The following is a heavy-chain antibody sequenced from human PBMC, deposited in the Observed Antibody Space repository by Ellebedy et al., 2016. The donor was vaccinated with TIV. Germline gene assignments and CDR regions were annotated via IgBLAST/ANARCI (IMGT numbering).Heavy chain of an antibody. Sequence: GESLKISCAASGFTFSNAWMRWVRQAPGKGLEWVGRIRSQSDGGTTDYAAPVKGRFTISRDDSKNTLYLQMSSLKPEDTAVYYCSPGAPGYYFEYWGQGTLVTVSS. CDR2: IRSQSDGGTT. CDR3: SPGAPGYYFEY. D-gene: IGHD1-1*01. CDR1: GFTFSNAW. V-gene: IGHV3-15*01. J-gene: IGHJ4*02.